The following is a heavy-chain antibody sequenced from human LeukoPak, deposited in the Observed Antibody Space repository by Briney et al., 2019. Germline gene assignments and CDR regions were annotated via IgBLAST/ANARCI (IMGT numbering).Heavy chain of an antibody. D-gene: IGHD4-17*01. CDR1: GFTFSSYA. J-gene: IGHJ4*02. Sequence: GGSLRLSCAASGFTFSSYAMDWVRRAPGKGLEWVAFTSYDDSHKSYADSVKGRFTISRDHSKNTLLLQMNSLRIEDTAVYYCVRVRLFHDYGDLGYWGQGTLVTVSS. CDR3: VRVRLFHDYGDLGY. CDR2: TSYDDSHK. V-gene: IGHV3-30*03.